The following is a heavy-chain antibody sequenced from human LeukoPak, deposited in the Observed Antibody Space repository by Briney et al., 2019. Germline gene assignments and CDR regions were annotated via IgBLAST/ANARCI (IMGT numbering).Heavy chain of an antibody. V-gene: IGHV3-23*01. D-gene: IGHD3-22*01. CDR1: GFAFSSYA. Sequence: GGSLRLSCAASGFAFSSYAMSWVRQAPGKGLVWVSSISGSGGTSYYADSVKGRFTISRDNSKNTLYLQVNSLSAEGTAVYYCAKDPDYYDNSGYYSYWGQGTLVTVSS. CDR2: ISGSGGTS. J-gene: IGHJ4*02. CDR3: AKDPDYYDNSGYYSY.